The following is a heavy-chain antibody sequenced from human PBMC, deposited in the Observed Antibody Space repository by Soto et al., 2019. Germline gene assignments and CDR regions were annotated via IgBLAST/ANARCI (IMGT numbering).Heavy chain of an antibody. CDR3: ARLPVEMATIYGMDV. V-gene: IGHV5-51*01. Sequence: GESLKISCKGSGYSFTSYWIGWVRQMPGKGLEWMGIIYPGDSDTRYSPSFQGQVTISADKSISTAYLQWSSLKASDTAMYYCARLPVEMATIYGMDVWGQGTTVTVSS. CDR1: GYSFTSYW. CDR2: IYPGDSDT. D-gene: IGHD5-12*01. J-gene: IGHJ6*02.